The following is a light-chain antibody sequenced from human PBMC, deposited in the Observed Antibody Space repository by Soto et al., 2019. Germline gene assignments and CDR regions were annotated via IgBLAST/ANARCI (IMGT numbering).Light chain of an antibody. V-gene: IGLV1-47*01. CDR2: KNN. Sequence: QSVLTQPPSASGTPGQWVTISCSGNKSNLGNHYVYWYQHLPGTAPKLLIYKNNQRPSGVPDRFSGSKSGTSASLAISGLRSEDEADYYCAAWDDSLSGPMFGGGTKLTVL. CDR1: KSNLGNHY. J-gene: IGLJ3*02. CDR3: AAWDDSLSGPM.